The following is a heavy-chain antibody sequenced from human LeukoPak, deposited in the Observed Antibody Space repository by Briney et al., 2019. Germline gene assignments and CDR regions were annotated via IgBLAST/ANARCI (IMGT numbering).Heavy chain of an antibody. D-gene: IGHD6-6*01. CDR1: GFTFSSYA. CDR2: LSGSGGDT. J-gene: IGHJ6*02. CDR3: AKFLFDSSSSSDYYGMDV. V-gene: IGHV3-23*01. Sequence: GGSLRLSCAASGFTFSSYAMSWVRQAPGKGLEWVSTLSGSGGDTYSADSVKGRFTISRDNSKNTLYLQMNSLRAEDTAIYYCAKFLFDSSSSSDYYGMDVWGQGTTVTVSS.